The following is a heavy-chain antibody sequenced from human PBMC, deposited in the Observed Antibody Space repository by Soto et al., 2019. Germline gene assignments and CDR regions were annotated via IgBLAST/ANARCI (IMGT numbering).Heavy chain of an antibody. D-gene: IGHD2-2*01. J-gene: IGHJ6*03. Sequence: GASLKISCKGSGYSFTSYWIGWVRQMPGKGLEWMGIIYPGDSDTRYSPSFQGQVTISADKSISTAYLQWSSLKASDTAMYYCARQGCSSTSCYSYYYYYYMDVWGKGTTVTVSS. CDR3: ARQGCSSTSCYSYYYYYYMDV. CDR1: GYSFTSYW. V-gene: IGHV5-51*01. CDR2: IYPGDSDT.